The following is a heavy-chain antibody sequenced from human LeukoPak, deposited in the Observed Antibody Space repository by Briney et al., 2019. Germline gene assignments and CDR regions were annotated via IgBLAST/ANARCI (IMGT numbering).Heavy chain of an antibody. V-gene: IGHV4-4*09. D-gene: IGHD1-26*01. CDR1: GGSISSYY. Sequence: SETLSLTCTVSGGSISSYYWSWIRQPPGRGLEWIGYIYTSGSTNYNPSLKSRVTISVGTSKNQFSLKLSSVTAADTAVYYCARTGRYSGSYSTWGQGTLVTVSS. CDR2: IYTSGST. J-gene: IGHJ5*02. CDR3: ARTGRYSGSYST.